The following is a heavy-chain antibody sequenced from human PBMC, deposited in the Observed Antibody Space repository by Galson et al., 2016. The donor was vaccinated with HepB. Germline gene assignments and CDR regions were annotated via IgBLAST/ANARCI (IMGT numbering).Heavy chain of an antibody. Sequence: SLRLSCAASGFTFSDHYMDWVRQAPGKGLEWVAVISYDGSNKNYADFVKGRFTISRDNSKNTLDLQMNSLRAEDTAIYYCAREPVRYSGYEFVCFGHWGQGTLVTVSS. J-gene: IGHJ1*01. D-gene: IGHD5-12*01. CDR2: ISYDGSNK. CDR3: AREPVRYSGYEFVCFGH. CDR1: GFTFSDHY. V-gene: IGHV3-30*03.